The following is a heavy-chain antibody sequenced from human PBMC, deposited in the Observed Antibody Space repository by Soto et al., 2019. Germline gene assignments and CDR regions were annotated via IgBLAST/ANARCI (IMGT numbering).Heavy chain of an antibody. CDR2: LYGSGRGI. J-gene: IGHJ4*02. CDR1: GFPFSSYA. Sequence: WALRLSCAASGFPFSSYAIIWIRQAPGRGLEWVSGLYGSGRGIHYADSVKGRFTISRDNSAYSVYLQMNNLRVEDTATYYCAKDAVSGDGVWLAHDWGQGTVVTVSS. V-gene: IGHV3-23*01. D-gene: IGHD4-17*01. CDR3: AKDAVSGDGVWLAHD.